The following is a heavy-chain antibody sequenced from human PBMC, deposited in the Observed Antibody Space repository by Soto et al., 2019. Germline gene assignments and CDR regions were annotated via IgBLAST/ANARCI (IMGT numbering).Heavy chain of an antibody. J-gene: IGHJ5*02. CDR3: VRRHVSATGIDWFDP. V-gene: IGHV1-3*01. Sequence: RASVKVSCKASGYTFTSYGIHWVRQAPGQRLEWMGWINAANGDTKYSPKFQGRVTITRDTSASTAYMELSSLRSEDTAVYYCVRRHVSATGIDWFDPWRQGTLVTVSS. CDR1: GYTFTSYG. CDR2: INAANGDT. D-gene: IGHD6-13*01.